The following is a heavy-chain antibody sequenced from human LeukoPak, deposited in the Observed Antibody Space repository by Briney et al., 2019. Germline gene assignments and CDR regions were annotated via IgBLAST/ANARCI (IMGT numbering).Heavy chain of an antibody. CDR3: AKTDANYYDSSDKGLFDY. CDR1: GFTFSSYW. CDR2: IKQDGSEK. V-gene: IGHV3-7*01. D-gene: IGHD3-22*01. Sequence: GGSLRLSCAASGFTFSSYWMSWVRQAPGKGLEWVANIKQDGSEKYYVDSVKGRFTISRDNAKNPLYLQMNSLRAEDTAVYYCAKTDANYYDSSDKGLFDYWGQGTLVTVSS. J-gene: IGHJ4*02.